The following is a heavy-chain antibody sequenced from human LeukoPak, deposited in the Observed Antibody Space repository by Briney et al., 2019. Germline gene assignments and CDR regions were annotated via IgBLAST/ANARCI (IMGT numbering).Heavy chain of an antibody. CDR3: ARGATQWLVRIFPSYFDY. V-gene: IGHV4-31*03. CDR1: GGSISSGGYY. D-gene: IGHD6-19*01. Sequence: PSQTLSLTCTVSGGSISSGGYYWSWIRQHPGKGLEWIGYIYYSGSTYYNPSLKSRVTISVDTSKNQFSLKLSSVTAADTAVYYCARGATQWLVRIFPSYFDYWGQGTLVTVSS. CDR2: IYYSGST. J-gene: IGHJ4*02.